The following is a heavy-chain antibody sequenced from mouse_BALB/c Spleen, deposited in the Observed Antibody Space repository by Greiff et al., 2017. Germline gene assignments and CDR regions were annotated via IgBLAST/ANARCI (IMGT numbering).Heavy chain of an antibody. CDR1: GFTFSSYT. CDR3: TRDRGNYLDY. D-gene: IGHD2-1*01. V-gene: IGHV5-6-4*01. Sequence: EVKLVESGGGLVKPGGSLKLSCAASGFTFSSYTMSWVRQTPEKRLEWVATISSGGSYTYYPDSVKGRFTISRDNAKNTLYLQMSSLKSEDTAMYYCTRDRGNYLDYWGQGTTLTVSS. CDR2: ISSGGSYT. J-gene: IGHJ2*01.